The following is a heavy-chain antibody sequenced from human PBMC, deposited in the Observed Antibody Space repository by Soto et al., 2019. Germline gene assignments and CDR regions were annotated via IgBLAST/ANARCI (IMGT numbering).Heavy chain of an antibody. CDR1: GFTFSSYG. V-gene: IGHV3-33*01. D-gene: IGHD3-22*01. Sequence: GGSLRLSCAASGFTFSSYGMHWVRQAPGKGLEWVAVIWYDGSNKYYADSVKGRFTISRDNSKNTLYLQMNSLRAEDTAVYYCARDQPYYYDSSGYDFHFDYWGQGTLVTVSS. J-gene: IGHJ4*02. CDR2: IWYDGSNK. CDR3: ARDQPYYYDSSGYDFHFDY.